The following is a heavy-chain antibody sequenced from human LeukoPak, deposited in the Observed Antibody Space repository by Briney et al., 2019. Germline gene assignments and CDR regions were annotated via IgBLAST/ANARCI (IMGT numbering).Heavy chain of an antibody. CDR3: ATVLWSGYLYYFDY. CDR2: FDPEDGET. CDR1: GYTLTELS. Sequence: ASVKVSCKVSGYTLTELSMHWVRQAPGKGLEWMGGFDPEDGETIYAQKFQGRVTMTEDTSTDTAYMELSSLRSEDTAVYYCATVLWSGYLYYFDYWGQGTLVTVSS. J-gene: IGHJ4*02. V-gene: IGHV1-24*01. D-gene: IGHD3-3*01.